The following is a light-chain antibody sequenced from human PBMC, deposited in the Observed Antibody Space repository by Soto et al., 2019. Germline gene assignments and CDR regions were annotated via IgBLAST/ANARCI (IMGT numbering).Light chain of an antibody. CDR3: CSYAGSSTFVV. CDR2: EGS. CDR1: SSDVGSYNL. V-gene: IGLV2-23*03. J-gene: IGLJ2*01. Sequence: QSVLTQPASVSGSPGQSITISCTGTSSDVGSYNLVSWYQQHPGKAPKLMIYEGSNRPSGVSYRFSVSKSGNTASLTISGLQAEDEADYYCCSYAGSSTFVVFGGGTKLTVL.